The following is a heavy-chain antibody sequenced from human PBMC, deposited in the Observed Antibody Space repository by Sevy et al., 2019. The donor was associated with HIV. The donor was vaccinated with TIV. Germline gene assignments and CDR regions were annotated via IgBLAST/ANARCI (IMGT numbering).Heavy chain of an antibody. Sequence: SETLSLTCSVSGGSIRSTSYYWGWIRQPPGKGLEWIASFDYAGTTYYTPALKSRVTISGDMSKNQFFLRLKYVTVADTAFYYCARYVRGDYAGGFDYWGQGTLVTVSS. CDR1: GGSIRSTSYY. D-gene: IGHD4-17*01. CDR2: FDYAGTT. J-gene: IGHJ4*02. CDR3: ARYVRGDYAGGFDY. V-gene: IGHV4-39*01.